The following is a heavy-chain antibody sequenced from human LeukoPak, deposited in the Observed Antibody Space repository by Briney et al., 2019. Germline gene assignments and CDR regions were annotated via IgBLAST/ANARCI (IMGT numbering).Heavy chain of an antibody. V-gene: IGHV3-72*01. CDR2: IRDKANSYST. D-gene: IGHD2-2*01. J-gene: IGHJ6*02. Sequence: GGSLRLSCVASGFSFSAHYMDWVRQAPGKGLEWVGRIRDKANSYSTEYAASVKGRYPVSRDDSKSSLYLQMNSLKPDDTAVYYCARGASSTSPSYYHGLDVWGRGTTVTVSS. CDR3: ARGASSTSPSYYHGLDV. CDR1: GFSFSAHY.